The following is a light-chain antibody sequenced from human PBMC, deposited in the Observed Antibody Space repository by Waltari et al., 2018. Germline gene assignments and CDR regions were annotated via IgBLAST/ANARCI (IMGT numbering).Light chain of an antibody. J-gene: IGLJ1*01. CDR2: EDT. CDR3: YSSDSTGLRV. V-gene: IGLV3-10*01. Sequence: SYELTHPPSVSVSPGQTARITCSGHALPRQYAYWFQQKSGQAPRLVIYEDTKRPSGIPERFSGSSSGTVATLTITGAQVDDEADYYCYSSDSTGLRVFGGGTTVVVL. CDR1: ALPRQY.